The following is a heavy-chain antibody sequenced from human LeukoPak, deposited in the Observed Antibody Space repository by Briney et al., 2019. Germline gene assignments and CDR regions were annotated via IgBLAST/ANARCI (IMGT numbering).Heavy chain of an antibody. D-gene: IGHD3-22*01. J-gene: IGHJ6*03. Sequence: ASVKVSCKASGYTFTDYYMHWVRQAPGQGLEWMGWINPNSGGTNYAQKFQGRVTMTRDTSISTAYMELSRLRSDDTAVYYCARDSPLALATYYDSKNYMDVWGKGTTVTVSS. V-gene: IGHV1-2*02. CDR2: INPNSGGT. CDR3: ARDSPLALATYYDSKNYMDV. CDR1: GYTFTDYY.